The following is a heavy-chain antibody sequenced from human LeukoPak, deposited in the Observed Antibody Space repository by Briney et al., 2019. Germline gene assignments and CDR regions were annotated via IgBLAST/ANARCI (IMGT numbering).Heavy chain of an antibody. J-gene: IGHJ4*02. CDR3: AKGHRTYYYDSSASRLCDY. CDR1: GFTFSSSA. Sequence: GGSLRLSCVASGFTFSSSAMSWVRQGPGKGPEWVSAISGSGDSTYYADSVKGRFTISRDDSKNTLYLQMNSLRAEDTAVYYCAKGHRTYYYDSSASRLCDYWGQGTLVTVSS. CDR2: ISGSGDST. D-gene: IGHD3-22*01. V-gene: IGHV3-23*01.